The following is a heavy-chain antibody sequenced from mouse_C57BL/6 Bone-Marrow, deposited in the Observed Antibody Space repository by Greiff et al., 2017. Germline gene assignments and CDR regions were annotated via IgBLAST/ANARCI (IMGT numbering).Heavy chain of an antibody. CDR1: GYTFTSYW. D-gene: IGHD2-5*01. CDR3: ASYYSNHGGFAY. J-gene: IGHJ3*01. Sequence: QVQLQQPGAELVKPGASVKLSCKASGYTFTSYWMHWVKQRPGQGLEWIGMIHPNSGSTNYNEKFKSKATLTVAKSSSTAYMQLSSLTSEDSAVYYCASYYSNHGGFAYWGQGTLVTVSA. V-gene: IGHV1-64*01. CDR2: IHPNSGST.